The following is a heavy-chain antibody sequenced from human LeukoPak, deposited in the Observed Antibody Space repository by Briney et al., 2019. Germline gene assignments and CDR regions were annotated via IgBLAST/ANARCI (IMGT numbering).Heavy chain of an antibody. CDR2: INSVGSST. Sequence: GGSLRLSCAASGFTFSSYGIHWVRQAPGKGLVWVSRINSVGSSTTYADSVKGRFTISRDNAKNTLYLQMNSLRAEDTAVYYCARDFDRYYFDSWGQGTLVTVSS. J-gene: IGHJ4*02. V-gene: IGHV3-74*03. CDR3: ARDFDRYYFDS. D-gene: IGHD3-9*01. CDR1: GFTFSSYG.